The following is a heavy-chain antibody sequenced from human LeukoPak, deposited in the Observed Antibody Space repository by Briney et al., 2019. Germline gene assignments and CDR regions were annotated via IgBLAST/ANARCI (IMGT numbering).Heavy chain of an antibody. CDR1: GYSISTGFY. V-gene: IGHV4-38-2*02. D-gene: IGHD3-10*01. Sequence: SETLSLTCDVSGYSISTGFYGGWVRQSPQKGLQWIGSIYDKTNYNPSFNTRVSISVDTSKNQFFLNLTSVTAADTAIYYCVREKKFGTPIDGFDNWGQGTMVTVSS. CDR2: IYDKT. J-gene: IGHJ3*02. CDR3: VREKKFGTPIDGFDN.